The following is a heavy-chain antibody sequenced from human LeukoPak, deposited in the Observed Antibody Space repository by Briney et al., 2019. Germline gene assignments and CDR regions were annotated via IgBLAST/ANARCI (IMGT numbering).Heavy chain of an antibody. CDR3: ARERSGSYPFDY. Sequence: SETPSLTCTVSGGSISSGDYYWSWIRQPPGKGLEWIGYIYYNGNTYYNPSLKSRVTMSLDTSKNQIFLKLSSVTAADKAVYYCARERSGSYPFDYWGQGTLVTVSS. D-gene: IGHD1-26*01. J-gene: IGHJ4*02. CDR1: GGSISSGDYY. V-gene: IGHV4-30-4*08. CDR2: IYYNGNT.